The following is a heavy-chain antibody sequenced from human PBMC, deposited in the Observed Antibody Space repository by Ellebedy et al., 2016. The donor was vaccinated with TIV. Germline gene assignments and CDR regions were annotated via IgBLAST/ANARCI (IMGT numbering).Heavy chain of an antibody. Sequence: MPSETLSLTCAVYGGSFNDYYWTWIRQHPGKGMEWIGEINHSGSTNYNPSLKSRVTIAVDPSKSWFSLKLSSVTAADTAVYYCTKALGDTRYFDLWGRGTLVTVSS. CDR1: GGSFNDYY. CDR3: TKALGDTRYFDL. D-gene: IGHD3-16*01. CDR2: INHSGST. J-gene: IGHJ2*01. V-gene: IGHV4-34*01.